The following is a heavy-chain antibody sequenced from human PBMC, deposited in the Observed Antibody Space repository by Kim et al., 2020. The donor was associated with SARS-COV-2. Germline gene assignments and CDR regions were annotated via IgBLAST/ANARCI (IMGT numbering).Heavy chain of an antibody. CDR3: ARVSRATGTSGGDY. V-gene: IGHV3-33*01. Sequence: ADSVKGRFTISRDNSKNTLYLQMNSLRAEDTAVYYCARVSRATGTSGGDYWGQGTLVTVSS. D-gene: IGHD6-19*01. J-gene: IGHJ4*02.